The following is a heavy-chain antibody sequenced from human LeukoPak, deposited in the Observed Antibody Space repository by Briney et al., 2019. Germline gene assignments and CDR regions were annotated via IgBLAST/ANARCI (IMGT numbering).Heavy chain of an antibody. V-gene: IGHV3-48*04. CDR1: GFIFSSYS. Sequence: PGGSLRLSCAASGFIFSSYSMNWVRQAPGKGLEWISYISSTTSTIYYADPVKGRFTISRDNAKNSLYLQMNSLRAEDTAVYYCARDVTYYGADWFDPWGQGTLVTVSS. CDR2: ISSTTSTI. J-gene: IGHJ5*02. CDR3: ARDVTYYGADWFDP. D-gene: IGHD4-17*01.